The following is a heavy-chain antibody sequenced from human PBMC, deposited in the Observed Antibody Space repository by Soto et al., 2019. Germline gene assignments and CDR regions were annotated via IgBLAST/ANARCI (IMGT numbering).Heavy chain of an antibody. D-gene: IGHD4-17*01. CDR1: GFTFSSYG. J-gene: IGHJ4*02. CDR3: ARDPDYGGNIYYFDY. Sequence: PGGSLRLSCAASGFTFSSYGMHWVRQAPGKGLEWVAVIWYDGSNKYYADSVKGRFTISRDNSKNTLYLQMNSLRAEDTAVYYCARDPDYGGNIYYFDYWGQGTLVTVSS. CDR2: IWYDGSNK. V-gene: IGHV3-33*01.